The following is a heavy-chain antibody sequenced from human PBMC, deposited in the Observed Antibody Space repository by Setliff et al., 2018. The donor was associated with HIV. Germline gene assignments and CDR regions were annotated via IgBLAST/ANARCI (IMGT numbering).Heavy chain of an antibody. CDR3: ARKLRPGYGMDV. Sequence: GGSLRLSCAASGFTFTNYWMAWIRQAPGRGLEWAAIISNDGGREYYVDSVKGRFTISRDNAENSLYLQLNSLRAEDTAVYYCARKLRPGYGMDVWGQGTPVTVSS. CDR1: GFTFTNYW. J-gene: IGHJ6*02. D-gene: IGHD3-10*01. V-gene: IGHV3-7*01. CDR2: ISNDGGRE.